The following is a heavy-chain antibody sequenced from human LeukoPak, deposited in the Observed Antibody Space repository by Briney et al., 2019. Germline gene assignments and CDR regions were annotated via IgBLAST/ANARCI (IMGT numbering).Heavy chain of an antibody. CDR1: GGSISSSSYY. J-gene: IGHJ4*02. CDR3: ARDLGMATIKGPFDY. CDR2: IYYSGST. D-gene: IGHD5-24*01. V-gene: IGHV4-39*07. Sequence: SETLSLTCTVSGGSISSSSYYWGWIRQPPGKGLEWIGSIYYSGSTYYNPSLKSRVTISVDTSKNQFSLKLSSVTAADTAVYYCARDLGMATIKGPFDYWGQGTLVTVFS.